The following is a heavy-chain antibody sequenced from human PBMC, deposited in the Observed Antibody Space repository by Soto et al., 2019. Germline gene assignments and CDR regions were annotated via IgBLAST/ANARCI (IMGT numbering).Heavy chain of an antibody. CDR1: GYTFTSYA. J-gene: IGHJ4*02. CDR2: INAGNGNT. CDR3: ARDRTVTPADY. Sequence: ASVKVSCTASGYTFTSYAMHWVRQAPGQRLEWMGWINAGNGNTKYSQKFQGRVTITRDTSASTAYMELSSLRSEDTAVYDCARDRTVTPADYWGQGTLVTVSS. D-gene: IGHD4-17*01. V-gene: IGHV1-3*01.